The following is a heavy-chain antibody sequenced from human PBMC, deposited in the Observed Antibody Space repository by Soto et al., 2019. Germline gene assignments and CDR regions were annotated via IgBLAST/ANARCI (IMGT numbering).Heavy chain of an antibody. CDR3: AREVGDSSGYYSVYYFDY. Sequence: QVQLVQSGAEVKKPGASVKVSCKASGYTFTSYDINWVRQATGQGLEWMGWMNPNSGNTGYAQKFQGRVTMTRNTSRSTAYMELSSLRSEDTAVYYCAREVGDSSGYYSVYYFDYWGQGTLVTVSS. CDR1: GYTFTSYD. J-gene: IGHJ4*02. CDR2: MNPNSGNT. V-gene: IGHV1-8*01. D-gene: IGHD3-22*01.